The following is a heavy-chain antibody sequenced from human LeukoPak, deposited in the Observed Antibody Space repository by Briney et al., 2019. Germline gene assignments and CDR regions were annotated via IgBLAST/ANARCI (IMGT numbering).Heavy chain of an antibody. CDR3: ARYNSMFRGVTTSDY. D-gene: IGHD3-10*01. J-gene: IGHJ4*02. Sequence: ASVKVSCKASGYTFTNYGFNWVRQAPGQGLEWMGNSAYNGNTNYAQKFQDRVTMTTDTSTSTAYMELRSLRSDDTAVYYCARYNSMFRGVTTSDYRSQGTLVTVSS. CDR2: NSAYNGNT. V-gene: IGHV1-18*01. CDR1: GYTFTNYG.